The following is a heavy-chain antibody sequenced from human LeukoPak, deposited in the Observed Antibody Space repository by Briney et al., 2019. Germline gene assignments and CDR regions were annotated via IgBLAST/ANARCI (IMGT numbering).Heavy chain of an antibody. CDR2: IIPIFGTA. Sequence: ASVKVSCKASGGTFSSYAISWVRQAPGQGLEWMGGIIPIFGTANYAQKFQGRVTMTRDMSTTTVYMDLNSLKSEDTAVYYCARAGSTGDYQAGSFEFWGQGTLVTVSS. V-gene: IGHV1-69*05. CDR1: GGTFSSYA. J-gene: IGHJ4*02. D-gene: IGHD7-27*01. CDR3: ARAGSTGDYQAGSFEF.